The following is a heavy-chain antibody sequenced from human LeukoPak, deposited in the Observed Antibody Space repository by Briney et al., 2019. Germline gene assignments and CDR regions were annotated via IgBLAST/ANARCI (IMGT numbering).Heavy chain of an antibody. D-gene: IGHD1-26*01. V-gene: IGHV3-23*01. CDR1: GFTFSSYA. CDR2: ISGSCGST. J-gene: IGHJ4*02. CDR3: AKDLGIVGKRPELDY. Sequence: GGSLRLSCAASGFTFSSYAMSWVRQAPGKGLEWVSAISGSCGSTYYADSVKGRFTISRDNSKNTLYLQMNSLRAEDTAVYYCAKDLGIVGKRPELDYWGQGTLVTVSS.